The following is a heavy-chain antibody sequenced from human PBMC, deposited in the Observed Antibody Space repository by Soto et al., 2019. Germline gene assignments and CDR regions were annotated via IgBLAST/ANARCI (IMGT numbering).Heavy chain of an antibody. J-gene: IGHJ4*02. CDR2: IYSGGTT. CDR3: ARNGSGMATVGM. Sequence: EVQLVESGGGLVQPGGSLRLSCAASGFTVSNNYMIWFRLPPGKGLEWVSLIYSGGTTYYADSVKGRFTISRDNSKNTLYLQMNSLRVEDTAVYYCARNGSGMATVGMWGPGTLVTVSS. D-gene: IGHD3-10*01. CDR1: GFTVSNNY. V-gene: IGHV3-53*01.